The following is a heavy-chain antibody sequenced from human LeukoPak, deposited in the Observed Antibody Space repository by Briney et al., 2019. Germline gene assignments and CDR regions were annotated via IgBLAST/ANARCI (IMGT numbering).Heavy chain of an antibody. CDR2: IKSKTDGGTR. Sequence: PGGSLRLSREVTGFTLRTHSMNWVRQAPGKGWEWVGRIKSKTDGGTRDYVAPVKSIFTISRDDSKNTMYMQMNSLEIEDTAVDYCARYYSDSGSQYYFDCWGQVILVTVAS. D-gene: IGHD3-22*01. J-gene: IGHJ4*02. V-gene: IGHV3-15*01. CDR1: GFTLRTHS. CDR3: ARYYSDSGSQYYFDC.